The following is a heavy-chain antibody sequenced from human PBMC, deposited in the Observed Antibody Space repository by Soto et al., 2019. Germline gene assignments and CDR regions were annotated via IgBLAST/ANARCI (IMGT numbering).Heavy chain of an antibody. V-gene: IGHV3-30*18. Sequence: HPGGSLRLSCAASGFTFSNYGMHWVRQAPGKGLEWVALISNDGRNKYHVDSVKGRFTISRDNSKNTLYLQMNSLRAEDTAVYYCAKDSYYYDSSGLSDYWGQGTLVTVYS. CDR3: AKDSYYYDSSGLSDY. D-gene: IGHD3-22*01. J-gene: IGHJ4*02. CDR2: ISNDGRNK. CDR1: GFTFSNYG.